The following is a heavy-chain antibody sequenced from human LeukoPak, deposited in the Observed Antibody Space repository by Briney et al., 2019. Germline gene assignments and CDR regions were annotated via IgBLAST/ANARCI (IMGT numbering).Heavy chain of an antibody. J-gene: IGHJ4*02. Sequence: GSLRLSCAASGFTFSSYSMNWVRQAPGKGLEWVSSISSTSNYIYYADSVTGRFTISRDNAKNSLYLQMNSLRAEDTAVYYCTSYRYSGSYGIDYWGQGTLVTVSS. D-gene: IGHD1-26*01. CDR1: GFTFSSYS. CDR3: TSYRYSGSYGIDY. CDR2: ISSTSNYI. V-gene: IGHV3-21*01.